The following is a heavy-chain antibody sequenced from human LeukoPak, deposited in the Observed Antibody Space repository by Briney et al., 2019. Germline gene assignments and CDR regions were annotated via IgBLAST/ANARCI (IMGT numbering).Heavy chain of an antibody. CDR1: GVTFCDYA. J-gene: IGHJ6*03. V-gene: IGHV3-49*03. CDR3: ARDQLGGDPGNYYYYYMAV. Sequence: GESLRLSCTTSGVTFCDYAMSWFRQAPGKGLEWVSFIRSKLYGGAAEYAACVKGRFSISREDSKSIVYMQMNSLKTEDTAVYYCARDQLGGDPGNYYYYYMAVWGKGTTVTVSS. D-gene: IGHD4-17*01. CDR2: IRSKLYGGAA.